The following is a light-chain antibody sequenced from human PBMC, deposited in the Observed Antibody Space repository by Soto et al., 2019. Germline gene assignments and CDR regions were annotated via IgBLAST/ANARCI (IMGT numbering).Light chain of an antibody. V-gene: IGKV3-11*01. J-gene: IGKJ4*01. CDR2: DAS. CDR1: QSISTN. CDR3: QQRSTLPFT. Sequence: EIVVTQSPATLSLSPGERATLSCRASQSISTNLAWYQQKPGQAPRLLIYDASNRATGIPARFTGSGSGTDFTLTISSLEPEDFAVYYCQQRSTLPFTFGGGTKVEIK.